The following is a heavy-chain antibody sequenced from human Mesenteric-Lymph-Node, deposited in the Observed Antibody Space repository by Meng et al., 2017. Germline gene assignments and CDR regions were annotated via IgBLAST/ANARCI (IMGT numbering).Heavy chain of an antibody. CDR1: GYTFTSYG. J-gene: IGHJ5*02. CDR2: ISAYNGNT. Sequence: QVQRVQSGAEVKKPGASVKVSCKASGYTFTSYGISWVRQAPGQGLEWMGWISAYNGNTNYAQKLQGRVTMTTDTSTSTAYMELRSLRSDDTAVYYCARNRPRGVATGANWFDPWGQGTLVTVFS. V-gene: IGHV1-18*01. D-gene: IGHD5-12*01. CDR3: ARNRPRGVATGANWFDP.